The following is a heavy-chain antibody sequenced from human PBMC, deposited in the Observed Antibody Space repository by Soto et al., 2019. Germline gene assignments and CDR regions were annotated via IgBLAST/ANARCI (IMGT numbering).Heavy chain of an antibody. CDR1: GYTFTSYD. CDR2: MNPNSGNT. CDR3: ARVGPAVHTIDY. J-gene: IGHJ4*02. D-gene: IGHD2-2*01. V-gene: IGHV1-8*01. Sequence: ASVKVSCKASGYTFTSYDINWVRQATGQGLEWMGWMNPNSGNTGYAQKFQGRVTMTRNTSISTAYMELSSLRSEDTAVYYCARVGPAVHTIDYWGQGTLVTVSS.